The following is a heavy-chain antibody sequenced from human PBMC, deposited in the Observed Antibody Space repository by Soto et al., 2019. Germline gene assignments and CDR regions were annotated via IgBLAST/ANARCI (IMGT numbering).Heavy chain of an antibody. D-gene: IGHD6-19*01. V-gene: IGHV4-61*01. CDR3: ARVRSGWDNDY. Sequence: TSETLSLTCTVSGGSVSSGSYYWSWIRQPPGKGLEWIGYIYYSGSTNYNPSLKSRVTISVDTSKNQFSLKLSSVTAADTAVYYCARVRSGWDNDYWGQGTLVTVSS. CDR2: IYYSGST. J-gene: IGHJ4*02. CDR1: GGSVSSGSYY.